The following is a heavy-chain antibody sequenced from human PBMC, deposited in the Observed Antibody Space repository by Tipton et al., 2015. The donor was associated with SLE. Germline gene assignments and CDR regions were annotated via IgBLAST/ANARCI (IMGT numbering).Heavy chain of an antibody. Sequence: TLSLTCTVSGGSISSGDSYWSWIRQPPGKGLEWIGYISYSGSSNYNPSLKSRVTISVDTSKNQFSLNLSSVTAADTAVYYCVRWFGELPKETYYGMDVWGQGTTVTVSS. CDR2: ISYSGSS. J-gene: IGHJ6*02. V-gene: IGHV4-30-4*08. CDR3: VRWFGELPKETYYGMDV. CDR1: GGSISSGDSY. D-gene: IGHD3-10*01.